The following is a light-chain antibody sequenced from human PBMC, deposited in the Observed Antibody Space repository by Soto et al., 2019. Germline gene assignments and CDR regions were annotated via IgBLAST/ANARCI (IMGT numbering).Light chain of an antibody. V-gene: IGKV3-20*01. CDR1: HSVSSSY. Sequence: EIVLTQSPGTLSLSPGERATLSCRASHSVSSSYLAWYQQKPGQAPRLLIYGASSRATGIPDRFSGSGSGTDFPLPISRLEPEDFAVYYCQQYGGSPPYTFGQGTKLEIK. CDR2: GAS. CDR3: QQYGGSPPYT. J-gene: IGKJ2*01.